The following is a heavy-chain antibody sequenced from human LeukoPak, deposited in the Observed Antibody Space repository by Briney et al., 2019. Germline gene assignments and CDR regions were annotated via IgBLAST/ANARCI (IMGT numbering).Heavy chain of an antibody. J-gene: IGHJ3*01. CDR3: VSWYMK. Sequence: PGGSLRLSCAASGFTFSNHWMSWVRQPPGKGLEWVAEINDDGSGKYYVDSVKGRFAISRDNAKKSLYLQMDSLRVEDTAVYYCVSWYMKWSQGTMVTVSS. CDR2: INDDGSGK. D-gene: IGHD1-1*01. V-gene: IGHV3-7*01. CDR1: GFTFSNHW.